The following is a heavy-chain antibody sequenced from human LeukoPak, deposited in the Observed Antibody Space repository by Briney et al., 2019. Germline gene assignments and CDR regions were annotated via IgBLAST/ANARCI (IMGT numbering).Heavy chain of an antibody. D-gene: IGHD1-14*01. CDR3: ARPRRPSAPFDS. CDR2: INHSGST. J-gene: IGHJ4*01. Sequence: SETLSLTCAVYGGSFSGYYWSWIRQPPGKGLEWIGEINHSGSTNYNPSLKSRVTISVDTSKNQFSLKLSSVTAADTAVYYCARPRRPSAPFDSWGHGTPVTVSS. CDR1: GGSFSGYY. V-gene: IGHV4-34*01.